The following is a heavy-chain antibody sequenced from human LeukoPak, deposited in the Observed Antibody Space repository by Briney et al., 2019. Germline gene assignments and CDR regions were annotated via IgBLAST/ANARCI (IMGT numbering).Heavy chain of an antibody. Sequence: GESLKISCKGSGYAFTTYWIGWVRQMPGKGLEWMGIIYPGDSDTRYSPSFQGQVTISADKSISTAYLQWRSLKASDTAMYYCARGVGGNSASFDYWGQGTLVTVSS. J-gene: IGHJ4*02. CDR1: GYAFTTYW. V-gene: IGHV5-51*01. CDR2: IYPGDSDT. CDR3: ARGVGGNSASFDY. D-gene: IGHD4-23*01.